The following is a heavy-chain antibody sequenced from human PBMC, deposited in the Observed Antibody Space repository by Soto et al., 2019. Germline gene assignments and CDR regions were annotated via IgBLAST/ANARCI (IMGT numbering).Heavy chain of an antibody. V-gene: IGHV6-1*01. Sequence: PSQTLSLTCAISGDSVSSNSAAWNWIRQTPSRVLEWLGRTYYKSKWYNNYAVSVKSRVTINPDTSKNQFSLQLNSVTPEDTAMYYCARGSWDDVSGHFYMDVWGKGTTVTVSS. CDR1: GDSVSSNSAA. CDR2: TYYKSKWYN. CDR3: ARGSWDDVSGHFYMDV. J-gene: IGHJ6*03. D-gene: IGHD5-12*01.